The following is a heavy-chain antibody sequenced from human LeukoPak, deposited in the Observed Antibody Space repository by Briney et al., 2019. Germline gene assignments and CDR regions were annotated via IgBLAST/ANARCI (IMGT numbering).Heavy chain of an antibody. V-gene: IGHV1-2*02. D-gene: IGHD3-10*01. Sequence: ASVKVSCKASGYTFIGYYMHWVRQAPGQGPEWMGWINPNSGGTNYAQKFQGRVTMTRDTSISTAYMELSRLRSDDTAVYYCARDPFTMVRGVISDDDYWGQGTLVTVSS. CDR2: INPNSGGT. J-gene: IGHJ4*02. CDR3: ARDPFTMVRGVISDDDY. CDR1: GYTFIGYY.